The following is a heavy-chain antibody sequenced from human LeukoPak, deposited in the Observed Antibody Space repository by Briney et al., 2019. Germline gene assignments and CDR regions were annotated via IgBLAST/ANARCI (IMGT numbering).Heavy chain of an antibody. Sequence: ASVKVSCKVSGYTLTELSMHWVRQAPGEGLEWMGGFDPEDGETIYAQKFQGRVTMTEDTSTDTAYMELSSLRSEDTAVYYCATLVRGVTINDYWGQGTLVTVSS. CDR3: ATLVRGVTINDY. D-gene: IGHD3-10*01. CDR1: GYTLTELS. J-gene: IGHJ4*02. CDR2: FDPEDGET. V-gene: IGHV1-24*01.